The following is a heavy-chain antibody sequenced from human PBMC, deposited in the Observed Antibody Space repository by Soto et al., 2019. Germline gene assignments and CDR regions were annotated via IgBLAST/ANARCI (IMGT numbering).Heavy chain of an antibody. J-gene: IGHJ1*01. Sequence: QVQLVQSGAEVKKPGASVKVSCKASGYTFNNYGISWVRQAPGQGPEWMGWISGYNGNTKYAQSLQGRVTMTTDTSTSIAYMELRSLRSDDTAVYYCARGGSSWSAEYYQHWGQGTLVIVSS. CDR1: GYTFNNYG. CDR3: ARGGSSWSAEYYQH. CDR2: ISGYNGNT. D-gene: IGHD6-13*01. V-gene: IGHV1-18*01.